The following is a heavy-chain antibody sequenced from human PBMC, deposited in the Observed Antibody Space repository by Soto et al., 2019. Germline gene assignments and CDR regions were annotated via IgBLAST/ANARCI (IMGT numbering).Heavy chain of an antibody. CDR2: VYHSGGS. D-gene: IGHD2-15*01. J-gene: IGHJ5*02. V-gene: IGHV4-39*02. Sequence: SETLSLTCAVSGVPIHNSHSFWGWIRQPPGKGLEFIGSVYHSGGSYYNPSLKGRVTISVDTSNNQISLRVNSVTAADTAVYYCGRVVEGATRHNDSESWGQGTLVTVSS. CDR3: GRVVEGATRHNDSES. CDR1: GVPIHNSHSF.